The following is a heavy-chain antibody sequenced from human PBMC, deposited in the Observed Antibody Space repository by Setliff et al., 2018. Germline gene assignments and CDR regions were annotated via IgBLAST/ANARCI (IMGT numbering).Heavy chain of an antibody. J-gene: IGHJ4*02. Sequence: SETLSLTCSVSGYAVTTGYYWGWIRQAPGTGLQWIGSVYHNGATYYNPPLKSRVTISIDTSKNQFSLKVTSVTAADTAVYYCARSTYGGAAAAYYFDYWGQGTLVTVSS. V-gene: IGHV4-38-2*02. CDR2: VYHNGAT. CDR1: GYAVTTGYY. D-gene: IGHD6-13*01. CDR3: ARSTYGGAAAAYYFDY.